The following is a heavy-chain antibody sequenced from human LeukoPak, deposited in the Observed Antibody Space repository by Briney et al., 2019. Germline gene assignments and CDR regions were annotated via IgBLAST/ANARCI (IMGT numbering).Heavy chain of an antibody. Sequence: EASVTVSCQASGYTLTIYGVSWVRQAPGQGLEWMGWISTYNGNTNYAQNLQGRVSIPTDTSTRTAYIERRSLRSDGPAVYYCARGATVVVPGGNDDYDFWGQGTMVTVSS. D-gene: IGHD2-2*01. J-gene: IGHJ3*01. CDR1: GYTLTIYG. V-gene: IGHV1-18*01. CDR3: ARGATVVVPGGNDDYDF. CDR2: ISTYNGNT.